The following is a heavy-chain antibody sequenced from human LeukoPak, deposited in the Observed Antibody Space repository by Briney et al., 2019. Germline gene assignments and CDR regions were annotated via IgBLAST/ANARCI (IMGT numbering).Heavy chain of an antibody. Sequence: GGSLRLSCAASGFTFSSYWMTWVRQAPGKGLEWVANIKQDGSEKYYVDSVKGRFIISRDNAENSLFLQMNSLRAEDTAVYYCARDWSLLWSLRHYYYMDVWGKGTTVTVSS. CDR1: GFTFSSYW. CDR3: ARDWSLLWSLRHYYYMDV. D-gene: IGHD3-10*01. V-gene: IGHV3-7*01. J-gene: IGHJ6*03. CDR2: IKQDGSEK.